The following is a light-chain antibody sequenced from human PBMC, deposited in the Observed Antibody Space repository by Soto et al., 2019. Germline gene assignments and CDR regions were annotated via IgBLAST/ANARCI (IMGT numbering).Light chain of an antibody. CDR1: SSDIGNYNL. J-gene: IGLJ2*01. Sequence: QSVLTQPASVSGSPGQSITISCTGTSSDIGNYNLVSWYQQHPDKAPKLMIYEGSKRPSGVSNRFTGSKSGNTASLTLSGLQAEDEADYSCCSYAGGSTWVFGGGTKLTVL. CDR2: EGS. V-gene: IGLV2-23*01. CDR3: CSYAGGSTWV.